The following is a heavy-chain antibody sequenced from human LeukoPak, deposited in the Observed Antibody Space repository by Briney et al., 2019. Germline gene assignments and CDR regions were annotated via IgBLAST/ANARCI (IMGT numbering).Heavy chain of an antibody. Sequence: PSEALSLTCTVSGGSISSYYWSWIRQPPGKGLEWIGYIYTSGSTNYNPSLKSRVTISVDTSKNQCSLKLSSVTAADTAVYYCAKGPYYDFWSGYYYYYYMDVWGKGTTVTVSS. CDR2: IYTSGST. CDR3: AKGPYYDFWSGYYYYYYMDV. CDR1: GGSISSYY. V-gene: IGHV4-4*09. D-gene: IGHD3-3*01. J-gene: IGHJ6*03.